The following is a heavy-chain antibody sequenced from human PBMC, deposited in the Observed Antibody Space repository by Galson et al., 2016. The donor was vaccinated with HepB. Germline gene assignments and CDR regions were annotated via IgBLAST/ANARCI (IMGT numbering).Heavy chain of an antibody. J-gene: IGHJ4*02. D-gene: IGHD3-9*01. Sequence: SVKVSCKASGYTFTSYGISWVRQAPGQGLEWMGWISAYNGNTNYAQILQGRVTMTTDTSTSTAYMELRSLRSDDTAVYYCARDSPELRDFHWSSDYWGQGTPVTVSS. CDR2: ISAYNGNT. CDR3: ARDSPELRDFHWSSDY. CDR1: GYTFTSYG. V-gene: IGHV1-18*01.